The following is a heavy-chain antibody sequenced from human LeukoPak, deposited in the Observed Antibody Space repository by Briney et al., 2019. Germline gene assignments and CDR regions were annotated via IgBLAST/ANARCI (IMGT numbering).Heavy chain of an antibody. Sequence: ASVKVSCKTSGYSFTDYYIHWLRQAPGQGFEWMGWFTPKSGGTRYAQNFQGRVTMTSDTSINTAYMELRRLASDDTAVYYCVRDQDYCNGGKCYDGFDFWGQGTPVTVSS. D-gene: IGHD2-8*02. CDR3: VRDQDYCNGGKCYDGFDF. CDR2: FTPKSGGT. J-gene: IGHJ5*01. V-gene: IGHV1-2*02. CDR1: GYSFTDYY.